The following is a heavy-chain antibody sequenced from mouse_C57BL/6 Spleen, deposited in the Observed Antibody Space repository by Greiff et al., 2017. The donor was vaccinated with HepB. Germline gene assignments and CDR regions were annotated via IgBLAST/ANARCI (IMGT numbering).Heavy chain of an antibody. J-gene: IGHJ2*01. V-gene: IGHV1-64*01. CDR3: ARELITTVVDFDY. D-gene: IGHD1-1*01. CDR1: GYTFTSYW. Sequence: QVQLQQPGAELVKPGASVKLSCKASGYTFTSYWMHWVKQRPGQGLEWIGMIHPNSGSTNYNEKFKSKATLTVDKSSSTAYMQLSSLTSEDSAVYYCARELITTVVDFDYWGQGTTLTVSS. CDR2: IHPNSGST.